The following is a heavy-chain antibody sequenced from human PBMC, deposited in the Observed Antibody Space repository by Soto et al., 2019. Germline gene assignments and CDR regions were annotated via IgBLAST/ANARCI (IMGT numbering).Heavy chain of an antibody. J-gene: IGHJ3*02. CDR3: GKDLGGTGWYAFDI. D-gene: IGHD6-19*01. CDR2: ISWNSGGR. Sequence: VQLVESGGGLVQPGRSLRLSCAASGFTFDDYAMHWVRQVPGKGLEWVSGISWNSGGRGYAASVKGRLTISRNNAKNSLYLQMNRRRAEDTALYYCGKDLGGTGWYAFDIWGQGAMVTVSS. V-gene: IGHV3-9*01. CDR1: GFTFDDYA.